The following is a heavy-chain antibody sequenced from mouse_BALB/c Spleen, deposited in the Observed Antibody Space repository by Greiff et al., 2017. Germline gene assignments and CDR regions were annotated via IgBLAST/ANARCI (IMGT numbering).Heavy chain of an antibody. CDR1: GFSLTSYG. J-gene: IGHJ3*01. V-gene: IGHV2-9*02. CDR3: AREDPFAY. CDR2: IWAGGST. Sequence: VKLVESGPGLVAPSQSLSITCTVSGFSLTSYGVHWVRQPPGKGLEWLGVIWAGGSTNYNSALMSRLSISKDNSKSQVFLKMNSLQTDDTAMYYCAREDPFAYWGQGTLVTVSA.